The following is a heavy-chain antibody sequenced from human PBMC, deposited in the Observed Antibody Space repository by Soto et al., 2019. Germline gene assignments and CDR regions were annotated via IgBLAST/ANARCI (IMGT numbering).Heavy chain of an antibody. Sequence: PGGSLRLSCAASGFTLSSYGMRWVRQATGKGLEWVAFIWYDGSNKYYADSVKGRFTISKDNSKTTVFLQMNSLRVEDTAVYHRARERGVTTGGFLDYWGQGTLVTVSS. V-gene: IGHV3-33*01. CDR3: ARERGVTTGGFLDY. D-gene: IGHD4-17*01. J-gene: IGHJ4*02. CDR1: GFTLSSYG. CDR2: IWYDGSNK.